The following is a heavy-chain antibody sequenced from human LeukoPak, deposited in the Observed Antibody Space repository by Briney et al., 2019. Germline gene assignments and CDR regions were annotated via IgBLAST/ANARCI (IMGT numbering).Heavy chain of an antibody. CDR1: GDSITSYY. CDR2: IYYTGST. D-gene: IGHD3-22*01. V-gene: IGHV4-59*01. J-gene: IGHJ1*01. Sequence: SETLSLTRTVSGDSITSYYWSWIRQPPGKGLEWIGYIYYTGSTNHNPSLKSRVTISVYTSKNQFSLKLSSVTAADTAVYYCARLKYYYDSSGYRAEYFQHWGQGTLVTVSS. CDR3: ARLKYYYDSSGYRAEYFQH.